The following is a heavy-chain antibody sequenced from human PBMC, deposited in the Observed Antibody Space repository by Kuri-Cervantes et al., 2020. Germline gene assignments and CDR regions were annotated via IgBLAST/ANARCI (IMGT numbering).Heavy chain of an antibody. J-gene: IGHJ6*03. V-gene: IGHV1-69*06. CDR3: ARGVDICSGGTCYPNYYYYYMDV. CDR2: IIPIFGTA. D-gene: IGHD2-15*01. Sequence: SVKVSCKASGGTFSSYAISWVRQAPGQGLEWMGGIIPIFGTANYAQKFQGRVTITADISTSTAYMGLSSLRSEDTAVYYCARGVDICSGGTCYPNYYYYYMDVWGKGTTVTVSS. CDR1: GGTFSSYA.